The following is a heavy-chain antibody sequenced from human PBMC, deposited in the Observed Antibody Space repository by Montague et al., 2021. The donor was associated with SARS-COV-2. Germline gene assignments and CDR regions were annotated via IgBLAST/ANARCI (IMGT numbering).Heavy chain of an antibody. CDR1: GDSVSSNSAA. CDR3: ARSVGASSSSWPLPPHFDY. Sequence: CAISGDSVSSNSAAWNWIRQSPSRGLEWLGRTYYRSKWYNDYALSVKSRITINPDTSKNQFSLQLNSVTPEDTAVYYCARSVGASSSSWPLPPHFDYWGQGSLATVSS. D-gene: IGHD6-13*01. J-gene: IGHJ4*02. CDR2: TYYRSKWYN. V-gene: IGHV6-1*01.